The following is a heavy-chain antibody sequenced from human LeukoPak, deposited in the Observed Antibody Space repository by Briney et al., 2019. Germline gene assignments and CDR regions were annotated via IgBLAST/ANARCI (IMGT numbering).Heavy chain of an antibody. CDR1: GYTFTGYY. J-gene: IGHJ3*02. D-gene: IGHD3-10*01. CDR2: INPNSGDT. V-gene: IGHV1-2*04. Sequence: ASVKVSCKASGYTFTGYYMHWVRQAPGQGLEWMGWINPNSGDTNYAQKFQGWVTMTRDTSISTAYMELSRLRSDDTAVYYCARVRGSGSYYEPNAFDIWGQGTMVTVSS. CDR3: ARVRGSGSYYEPNAFDI.